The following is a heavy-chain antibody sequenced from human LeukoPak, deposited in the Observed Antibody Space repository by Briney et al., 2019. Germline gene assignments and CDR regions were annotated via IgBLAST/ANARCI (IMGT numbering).Heavy chain of an antibody. V-gene: IGHV3-74*03. CDR3: ARYGDYVI. J-gene: IGHJ4*02. CDR2: INSDGSET. D-gene: IGHD4-17*01. CDR1: GFTLSNYY. Sequence: GGSLRLSCAASGFTLSNYYMHWVRQAPGKGPMWVSRINSDGSETMYADSVKGRFTISRDNAKNTVYLQMNSLRADDTAVYYCARYGDYVIWGQGTLVTVSS.